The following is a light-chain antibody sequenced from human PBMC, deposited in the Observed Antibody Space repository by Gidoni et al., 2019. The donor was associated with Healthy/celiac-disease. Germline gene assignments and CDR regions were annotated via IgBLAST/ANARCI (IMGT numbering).Light chain of an antibody. CDR3: MQALQTRT. J-gene: IGKJ3*01. CDR1: QSLLHSIGYNY. Sequence: DLVMTQSLLSLPVTPGEPASISCRSSQSLLHSIGYNYLDWYLQKPGQSPQLLIYLGSNRASGVPDRFSGSGSGTEVTLKISRVEAGEVGVYYCMQALQTRTFGPGTKVDIK. V-gene: IGKV2-28*01. CDR2: LGS.